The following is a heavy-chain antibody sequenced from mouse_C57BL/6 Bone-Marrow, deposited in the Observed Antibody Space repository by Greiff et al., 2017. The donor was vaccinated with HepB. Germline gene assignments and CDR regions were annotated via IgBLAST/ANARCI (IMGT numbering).Heavy chain of an antibody. CDR1: GYTFTSYG. J-gene: IGHJ1*03. CDR3: ARFQDAFYWYFDV. CDR2: IYPRSGNT. Sequence: QVQLQQSGAELARPGASVKLSCKASGYTFTSYGISWVKQRTGQGLEWIGEIYPRSGNTYYNEKVKGKATLTADKSSSTAYMELRSLTSEDSAVYFCARFQDAFYWYFDVWGTGTTVTVSS. V-gene: IGHV1-81*01.